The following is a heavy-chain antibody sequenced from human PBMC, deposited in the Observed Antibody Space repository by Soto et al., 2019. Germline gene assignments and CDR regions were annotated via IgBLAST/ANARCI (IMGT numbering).Heavy chain of an antibody. CDR3: ARLGDYSSGWYNKAYYYYYGMDV. Sequence: GESLKISCKGSGYSFTSYWIGWVRQMPGKGLEWMGIIYPGDSDTRYSPSFQGQVTISADKSISTAYLQWSSLKASDTAMYYCARLGDYSSGWYNKAYYYYYGMDVWGQGTTVTVSS. V-gene: IGHV5-51*01. CDR1: GYSFTSYW. D-gene: IGHD6-19*01. CDR2: IYPGDSDT. J-gene: IGHJ6*02.